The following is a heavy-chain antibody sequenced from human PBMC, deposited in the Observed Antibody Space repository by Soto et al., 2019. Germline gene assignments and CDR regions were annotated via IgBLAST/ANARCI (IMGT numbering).Heavy chain of an antibody. D-gene: IGHD6-19*01. J-gene: IGHJ6*02. Sequence: QVQLQESGPGLVKPSQTLSLTCTVSGGSISGGGYYWSWIRQHPGKGLEWIGYIYYSGSTYYNPSLKSRVTISVDTSKNQFSLKLSSVTAADTAVYYCARAGAVAGYYYYYGMDVWGQGTTVTVSS. CDR1: GGSISGGGYY. CDR2: IYYSGST. V-gene: IGHV4-31*03. CDR3: ARAGAVAGYYYYYGMDV.